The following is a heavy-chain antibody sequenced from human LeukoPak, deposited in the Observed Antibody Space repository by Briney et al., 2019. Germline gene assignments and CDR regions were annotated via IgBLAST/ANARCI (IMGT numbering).Heavy chain of an antibody. Sequence: GGSLRLSCEDSGFTFSTHWMHWVRQAPGKGLVWVSRINRDGGSTNYADSVKGRFTISRDNAKNALYLQMTSLRAEDTALYYCAREWAGPGSLFDYWGQGTLVTVSS. J-gene: IGHJ4*02. CDR3: AREWAGPGSLFDY. CDR1: GFTFSTHW. V-gene: IGHV3-74*01. D-gene: IGHD6-13*01. CDR2: INRDGGST.